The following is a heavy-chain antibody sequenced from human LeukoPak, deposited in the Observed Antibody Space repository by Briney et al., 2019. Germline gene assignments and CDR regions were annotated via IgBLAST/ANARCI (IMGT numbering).Heavy chain of an antibody. V-gene: IGHV4-39*01. Sequence: PSETLSLTCTVSGGSISSSSYYWGWLRQPPGKGLEWIGSIYYSGSTYYDPSLKSRVTISVDTSKNQFSLKLSSVTAADTAVYYCARHLSRYCSSTSCYLGAFDIWGQGTMVTVSS. CDR2: IYYSGST. J-gene: IGHJ3*02. CDR3: ARHLSRYCSSTSCYLGAFDI. CDR1: GGSISSSSYY. D-gene: IGHD2-2*01.